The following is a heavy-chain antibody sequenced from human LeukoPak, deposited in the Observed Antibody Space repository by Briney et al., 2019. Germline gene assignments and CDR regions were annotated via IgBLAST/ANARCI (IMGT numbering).Heavy chain of an antibody. D-gene: IGHD3-3*01. CDR1: GGSISSYY. CDR3: ARGRFLEWLPADAFDI. V-gene: IGHV4-59*01. Sequence: SENPSLTGPVSGGSISSYYWGWIRPPPRKGLGWIGYIYYSGSTNYNPSLKSRVTISVDTSKNQFSLKLNSVTAADTAVYYCARGRFLEWLPADAFDIWGQGTMVTVSS. J-gene: IGHJ3*02. CDR2: IYYSGST.